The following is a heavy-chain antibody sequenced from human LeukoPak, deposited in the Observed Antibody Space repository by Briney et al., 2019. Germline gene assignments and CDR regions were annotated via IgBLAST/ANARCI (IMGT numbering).Heavy chain of an antibody. Sequence: PGGSLRLSCAVSGFGVHTFAMSWVRQAPGKGLEWLASITKYDGRLYYADSVRGRFTISRDTSQNELYLQMNSLRAEDTAIYSCARDHNGGYVHDAFDIWGQGTMVTVSS. CDR3: ARDHNGGYVHDAFDI. V-gene: IGHV3-21*06. D-gene: IGHD5-12*01. CDR1: GFGVHTFA. J-gene: IGHJ3*02. CDR2: ITKYDGRL.